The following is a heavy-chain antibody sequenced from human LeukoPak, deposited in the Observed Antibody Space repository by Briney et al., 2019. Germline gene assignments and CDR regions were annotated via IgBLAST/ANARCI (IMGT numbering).Heavy chain of an antibody. V-gene: IGHV1-8*01. CDR3: AFGSGPYWAFDI. CDR1: GYTFTSYD. CDR2: MNPNSGNT. D-gene: IGHD2-15*01. Sequence: ASVTVSCKASGYTFTSYDINWVRQAPGQGLEWMGWMNPNSGNTGYAQKFQGRVTMTRNTSISTAYMELSSLRSEDTAVYYCAFGSGPYWAFDIWGQGTMVTVSS. J-gene: IGHJ3*02.